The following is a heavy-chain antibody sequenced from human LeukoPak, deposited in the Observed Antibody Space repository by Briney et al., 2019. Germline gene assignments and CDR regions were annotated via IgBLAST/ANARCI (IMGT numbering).Heavy chain of an antibody. D-gene: IGHD6-6*01. J-gene: IGHJ4*02. CDR1: GYPFTRHW. CDR2: INPSGDST. Sequence: ASVKVSCKASGYPFTRHWMHWVRQAPGQGLEWMGVINPSGDSTLSAQKFQGRVIMTRDTSTSTDYMELSSLRSEDTAVYYCASGIAARPGGDYWGQGTLVTVSS. V-gene: IGHV1-46*01. CDR3: ASGIAARPGGDY.